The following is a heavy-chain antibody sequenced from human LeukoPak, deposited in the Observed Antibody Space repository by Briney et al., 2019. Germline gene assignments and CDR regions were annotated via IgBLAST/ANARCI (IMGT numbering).Heavy chain of an antibody. J-gene: IGHJ5*02. CDR2: IKSKTDGGTT. Sequence: PGGSLRLSCAASGFTFSSYEMSWVRQAPGKGLEWVGRIKSKTDGGTTDYAAPVKGRFTISRDDSKNTLYLQMNSLKTEDTAVYYCTTDGDTMVRGVILDPWGQGTLVTVSS. D-gene: IGHD3-10*01. CDR1: GFTFSSYE. V-gene: IGHV3-15*01. CDR3: TTDGDTMVRGVILDP.